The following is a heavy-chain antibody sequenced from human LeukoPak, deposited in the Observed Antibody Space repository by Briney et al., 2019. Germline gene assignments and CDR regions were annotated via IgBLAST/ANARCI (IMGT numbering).Heavy chain of an antibody. Sequence: GGSLRLSCAASGFTFSNYWMHWVTQAPGKGLVWLARINRDGSSIRYADSVKGRFTISRHNAENTLYLQMNSLRAEDTAVYYCARVIRWFDPWGQGTLVTVSS. CDR3: ARVIRWFDP. CDR2: INRDGSSI. J-gene: IGHJ5*02. CDR1: GFTFSNYW. V-gene: IGHV3-74*01.